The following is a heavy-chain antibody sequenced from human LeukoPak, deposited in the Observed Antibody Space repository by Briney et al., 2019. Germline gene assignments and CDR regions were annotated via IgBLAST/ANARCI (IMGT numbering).Heavy chain of an antibody. CDR3: AKGGTGYYVFDY. V-gene: IGHV3-23*01. J-gene: IGHJ4*02. CDR1: GFTFSNFA. D-gene: IGHD3-22*01. Sequence: GGSLRLSCAASGFTFSNFAMSWVRQAPGKGLEWISGISGSGDYTYQADSVKGRFTISGENSKNTLYLQMNSLRAEDTAVYYCAKGGTGYYVFDYWGQGTLVTVSS. CDR2: ISGSGDYT.